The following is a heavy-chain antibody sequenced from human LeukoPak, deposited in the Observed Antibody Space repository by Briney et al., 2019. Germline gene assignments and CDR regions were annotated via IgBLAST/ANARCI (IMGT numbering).Heavy chain of an antibody. CDR1: GFSFNNHG. CDR2: FSSNSDST. V-gene: IGHV3-20*04. J-gene: IGHJ4*02. D-gene: IGHD1-14*01. CDR3: ARDFGREGTTLFDY. Sequence: PGGSLRLSCAASGFSFNNHGMNWVRQAPGKGLEWISVFSSNSDSTGHVDSVKGRFTISRDNARNSLYLQMDSLRAEDTAFYFCARDFGREGTTLFDYWGQGTLVTVSS.